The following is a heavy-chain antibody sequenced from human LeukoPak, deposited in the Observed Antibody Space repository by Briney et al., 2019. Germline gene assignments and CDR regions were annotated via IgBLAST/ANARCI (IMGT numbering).Heavy chain of an antibody. Sequence: PGGSLRLSCAASGFTFSDHYMDWVRQAPGKGLEWVGRSRIKVAGYITQYAASVKGRFTISRDDSKASLYLQMSSLSTEDTAVYYCVRGYNSFDTWGQGTLVTVSS. CDR3: VRGYNSFDT. D-gene: IGHD3-22*01. V-gene: IGHV3-72*01. CDR2: SRIKVAGYIT. J-gene: IGHJ4*02. CDR1: GFTFSDHY.